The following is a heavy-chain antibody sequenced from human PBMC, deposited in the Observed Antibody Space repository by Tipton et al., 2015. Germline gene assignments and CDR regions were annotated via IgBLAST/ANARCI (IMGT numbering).Heavy chain of an antibody. J-gene: IGHJ4*02. D-gene: IGHD6-13*01. CDR2: ISWNSGSI. CDR1: GFRFDDHA. Sequence: SLRLSCAASGFRFDDHAMHWVRQAPGKGLEWVAGISWNSGSIGYADSVKGRFTISRDNAKDSLYLQMTSLRNEDTALYYCTKTRGIALASGFDSWGQGTLVTVSS. V-gene: IGHV3-9*01. CDR3: TKTRGIALASGFDS.